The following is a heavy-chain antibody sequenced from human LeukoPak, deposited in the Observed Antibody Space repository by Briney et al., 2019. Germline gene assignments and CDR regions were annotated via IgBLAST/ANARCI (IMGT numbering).Heavy chain of an antibody. V-gene: IGHV3-30*18. CDR2: ISFYGGDK. CDR3: AKQGRDHCSGGSCYLFDY. Sequence: PSETLTLTCAASGFTFISFGMHWVRQAPGKGLQWLALISFYGGDKYYADSVKVRFTISRDNSKDTLFLQMNSLRPEDTAVYYCAKQGRDHCSGGSCYLFDYWGQGTLVTVSS. CDR1: GFTFISFG. D-gene: IGHD2-15*01. J-gene: IGHJ4*02.